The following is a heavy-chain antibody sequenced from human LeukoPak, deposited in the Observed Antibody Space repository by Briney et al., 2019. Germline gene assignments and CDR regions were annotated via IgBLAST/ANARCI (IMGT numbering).Heavy chain of an antibody. Sequence: AGGSLRLSCAASGFPFSRYALNWVRQAPGKGLEWVSAISDSGGKTHYADSVKGRFTISRDNSKNTLYLQMNSLRVEDTAIYYCAKDWSCDYWGQGTLITVSS. J-gene: IGHJ4*02. CDR1: GFPFSRYA. V-gene: IGHV3-23*01. CDR2: ISDSGGKT. D-gene: IGHD1-26*01. CDR3: AKDWSCDY.